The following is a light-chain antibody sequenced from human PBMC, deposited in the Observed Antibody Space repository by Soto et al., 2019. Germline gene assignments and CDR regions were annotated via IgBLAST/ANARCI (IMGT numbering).Light chain of an antibody. CDR3: QQYNNWPPCT. V-gene: IGKV3-15*01. CDR2: GAS. CDR1: QSVSSN. J-gene: IGKJ2*02. Sequence: EIVMTPSPAPLSVSPGERATLSCRASQSVSSNLAWYQQKPGQAPRLLISGASTRATGIPARFSGSGSGTEFTLTISSLQSEDFAVYYCQQYNNWPPCTFGQGTKLEIK.